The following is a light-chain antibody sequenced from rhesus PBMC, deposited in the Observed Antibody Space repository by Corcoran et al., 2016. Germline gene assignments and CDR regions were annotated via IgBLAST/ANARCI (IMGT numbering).Light chain of an antibody. J-gene: IGKJ1*01. CDR3: QQYSNWPGT. Sequence: PGEGATLSCRASQSVNGRLAWYQQKPGQTPRLLVYDASTRATGIPDRFSGSGSGTDFFLTVSSLEPEDVGVYYCQQYSNWPGTFGQGTKVDIK. V-gene: IGKV3-35*01. CDR2: DAS. CDR1: QSVNGR.